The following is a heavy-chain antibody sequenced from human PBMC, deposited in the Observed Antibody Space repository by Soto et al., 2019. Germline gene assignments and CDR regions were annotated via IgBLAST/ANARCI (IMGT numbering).Heavy chain of an antibody. D-gene: IGHD3-10*01. Sequence: QVQLVQSGAEVKKPGASVKVSCKASGYTFTDYAIHWVRQAPGQRLKWMGWINPINGNTKYSQKFRGRVTISRDTSASTAYMELRRLRFEDTAVYYCARQMVRGVDWFDPWGQGTLVTVSS. CDR1: GYTFTDYA. J-gene: IGHJ5*02. CDR2: INPINGNT. V-gene: IGHV1-3*01. CDR3: ARQMVRGVDWFDP.